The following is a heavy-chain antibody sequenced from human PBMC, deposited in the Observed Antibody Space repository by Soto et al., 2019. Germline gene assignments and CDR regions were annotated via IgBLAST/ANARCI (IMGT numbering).Heavy chain of an antibody. CDR2: INPLDGST. D-gene: IGHD2-2*01. J-gene: IGHJ6*02. CDR3: ARDIRYCSSTGCSYYYGMDV. V-gene: IGHV1-46*01. Sequence: GASVKVSCKASGYTFTSHYIHWVRQAPGQGLEWTGIINPLDGSTNYAQKFQGRVTVTRDTSTSTVYLELTSLRSEDTAVYYCARDIRYCSSTGCSYYYGMDVWGQGTTVTVSS. CDR1: GYTFTSHY.